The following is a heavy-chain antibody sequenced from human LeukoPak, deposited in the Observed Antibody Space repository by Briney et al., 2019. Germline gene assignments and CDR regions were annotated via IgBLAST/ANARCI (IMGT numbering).Heavy chain of an antibody. V-gene: IGHV3-23*01. CDR1: GFTFSVYA. CDR2: ISGSGGST. D-gene: IGHD3-10*01. J-gene: IGHJ4*02. CDR3: ARGYVGYYGSGSYTLGY. Sequence: GGSLRLSCAASGFTFSVYAMSWVRQAPGKGLEWVSAISGSGGSTYYADSVRGRFTISRDNSKNTLYLQMNSLRAEDTAVYYSARGYVGYYGSGSYTLGYWGQGTLVTVSS.